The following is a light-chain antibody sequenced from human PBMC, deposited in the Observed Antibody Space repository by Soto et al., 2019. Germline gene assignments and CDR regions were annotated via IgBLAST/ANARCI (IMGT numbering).Light chain of an antibody. CDR1: QSLGSN. Sequence: EIVMTQAPATLSVSPGERAALSCRASQSLGSNVAWYHQKPGQAPRLLLYATSSRDTGVPDRFSGDGSGTEFTLTISNLQSEDFAVYFCQQRSNWPRWTFGQGTKVDIK. V-gene: IGKV3-15*01. CDR2: ATS. CDR3: QQRSNWPRWT. J-gene: IGKJ1*01.